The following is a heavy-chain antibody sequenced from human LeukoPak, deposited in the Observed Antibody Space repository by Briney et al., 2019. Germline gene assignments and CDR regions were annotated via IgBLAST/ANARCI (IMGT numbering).Heavy chain of an antibody. CDR1: GGSISSYY. D-gene: IGHD3-22*01. CDR2: IYYSGYT. V-gene: IGHV4-59*01. J-gene: IGHJ4*02. CDR3: ARVGYDSSGTIDY. Sequence: SETLSLTCTVSGGSISSYYWSWIRQPPGKGLEYIGYIYYSGYTNYNPSLKSRVTISVDTSKNQFSLKLSSVTAADTAVYYCARVGYDSSGTIDYWGQGTLVTVSS.